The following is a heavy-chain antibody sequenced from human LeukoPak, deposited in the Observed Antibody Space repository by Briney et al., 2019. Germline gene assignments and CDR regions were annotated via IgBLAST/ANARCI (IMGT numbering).Heavy chain of an antibody. CDR1: GYTFTSYD. CDR3: ARVRYYDSSGYYLHAVDY. V-gene: IGHV1-8*01. D-gene: IGHD3-22*01. CDR2: MNPNSGNT. Sequence: ASVKVSCKASGYTFTSYDINWVRQATGQGLEWMGWMNPNSGNTGYAQKFQGRVTMTRNSPISTAYMELSSLRSEDTAVYYCARVRYYDSSGYYLHAVDYWGQGTLVTVSS. J-gene: IGHJ4*02.